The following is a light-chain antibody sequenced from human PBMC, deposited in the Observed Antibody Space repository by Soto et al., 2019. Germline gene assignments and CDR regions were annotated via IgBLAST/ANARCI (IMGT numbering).Light chain of an antibody. J-gene: IGLJ2*01. CDR3: SSYTSSSTLVV. CDR2: GVS. CDR1: SSDVGGYNY. Sequence: QSVLTQPASVSGSPRQSITISCTGTSSDVGGYNYVSWYQQHPGKAPKLMIYGVSNRPSGVSNRFSGSKSGNTASLTISGLQAEDEADYYCSSYTSSSTLVVFGGGTKLTVL. V-gene: IGLV2-14*01.